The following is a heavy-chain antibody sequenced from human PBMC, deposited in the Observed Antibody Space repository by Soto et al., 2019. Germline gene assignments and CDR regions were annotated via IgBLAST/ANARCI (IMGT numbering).Heavy chain of an antibody. CDR1: GGSISSYY. CDR2: IYYSGST. J-gene: IGHJ3*02. Sequence: QVQLQESGPGLVKPSETLSLTCTVSGGSISSYYWSWIRQPPGKGLEWIGYIYYSGSTNYNPSLQSRVTISVDTSKNQFSLKLSSVTAADTAVYYCATRNIWFGDPSAFDIWGQGTMVTVSS. V-gene: IGHV4-59*01. D-gene: IGHD3-10*01. CDR3: ATRNIWFGDPSAFDI.